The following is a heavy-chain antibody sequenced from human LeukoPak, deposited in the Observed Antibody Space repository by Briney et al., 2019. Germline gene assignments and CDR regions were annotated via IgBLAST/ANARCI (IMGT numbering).Heavy chain of an antibody. D-gene: IGHD1-26*01. Sequence: GGSLRLSCSASGLTVSTNYLTWVRQAPGKGLEWVSVIYSGGNTYYADSVKGRFTISRDNSKNTLYLQMNSLRADHTAVYYCTRGPVGGFDAWGQGTLVTVSS. CDR3: TRGPVGGFDA. V-gene: IGHV3-53*01. J-gene: IGHJ5*02. CDR1: GLTVSTNY. CDR2: IYSGGNT.